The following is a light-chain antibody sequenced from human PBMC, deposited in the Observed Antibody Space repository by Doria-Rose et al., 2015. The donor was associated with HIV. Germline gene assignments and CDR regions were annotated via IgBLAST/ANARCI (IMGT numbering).Light chain of an antibody. CDR1: QSISRY. Sequence: TQSPSFLSASVGVRVTITCRASQSISRYLAWYQQKPGKAPTLLIFGASTLQSGVPSRFSGSGSGTEFTLTISSLQPEDFATYYCQQFDSFPRTFGQGTKVELK. CDR3: QQFDSFPRT. J-gene: IGKJ1*01. CDR2: GAS. V-gene: IGKV1-9*01.